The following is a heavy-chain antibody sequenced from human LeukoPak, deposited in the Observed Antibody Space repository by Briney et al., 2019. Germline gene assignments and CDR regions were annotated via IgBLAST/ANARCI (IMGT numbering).Heavy chain of an antibody. Sequence: PGGSLRLSCAASGFTFNTYWMSWVRQAPGKGLEWVSAISGSGGSTYYADSVKGRFTISRDNSKNTLYLQMNSLRAEDTAVYYCAKREIAYCGGDCYQSFDYWGQGTLVTVSS. D-gene: IGHD2-21*02. CDR3: AKREIAYCGGDCYQSFDY. J-gene: IGHJ4*02. CDR2: ISGSGGST. V-gene: IGHV3-23*01. CDR1: GFTFNTYW.